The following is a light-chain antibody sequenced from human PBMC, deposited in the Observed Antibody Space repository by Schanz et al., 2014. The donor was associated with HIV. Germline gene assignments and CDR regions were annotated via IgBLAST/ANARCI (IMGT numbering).Light chain of an antibody. Sequence: DVQMTQSPSTLSASVGDRLTISCRASQSIGAWLAWYQQKPGKAPKLLIYKASNLESGVPSRFSGSGSGAEFTLTISGLQPDDFAIYFCQQYNSYPWTFGQGTKVEIK. CDR3: QQYNSYPWT. CDR1: QSIGAW. V-gene: IGKV1-5*03. J-gene: IGKJ1*01. CDR2: KAS.